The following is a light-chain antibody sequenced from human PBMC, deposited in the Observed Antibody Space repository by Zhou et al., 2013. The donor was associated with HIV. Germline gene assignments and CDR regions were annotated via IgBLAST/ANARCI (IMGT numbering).Light chain of an antibody. CDR2: KAS. Sequence: DIQMTQSPSTLSASVGDTVTITCRASHSVDRWLAWYQQKPGKAPKLLIYKASNLEGGVPSRFNGSGSGTEFTLTINNLQPDDFATYYCQQYDNYLYTFGQGTKLEIK. CDR3: QQYDNYLYT. V-gene: IGKV1-5*03. CDR1: HSVDRW. J-gene: IGKJ2*01.